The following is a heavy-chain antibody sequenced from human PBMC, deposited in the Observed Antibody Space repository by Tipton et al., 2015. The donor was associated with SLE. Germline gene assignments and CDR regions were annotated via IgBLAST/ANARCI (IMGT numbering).Heavy chain of an antibody. CDR3: ARRGIPTQSFGMIIVGAFDI. Sequence: QSGPEVKKPGESLRISCKGSGYSFTTYWIGWVRQMPGKGLEWMGIIYPGDSDARYSPSFQGQVTISADKSISTAYLQWSSLKASDTAIYYCARRGIPTQSFGMIIVGAFDIWGQGTMVTVSS. CDR1: GYSFTTYW. D-gene: IGHD3-3*01. CDR2: IYPGDSDA. V-gene: IGHV5-51*03. J-gene: IGHJ3*02.